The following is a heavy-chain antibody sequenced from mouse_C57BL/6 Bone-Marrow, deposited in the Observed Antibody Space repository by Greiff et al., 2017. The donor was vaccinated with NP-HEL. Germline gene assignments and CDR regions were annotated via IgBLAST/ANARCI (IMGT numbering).Heavy chain of an antibody. J-gene: IGHJ4*01. Sequence: EVQLQQSGPELVKPGASVKISCKASGYSFTGYYMNWVKQSPDKSLEWIGEINPSTGGTTYNQKFKAKATLTVDKSSSTAYMQLKSLTSEDSAVYYCARKGDYGSSYPYYAMDYWGQGTSVTVSS. D-gene: IGHD1-1*01. CDR1: GYSFTGYY. V-gene: IGHV1-42*01. CDR3: ARKGDYGSSYPYYAMDY. CDR2: INPSTGGT.